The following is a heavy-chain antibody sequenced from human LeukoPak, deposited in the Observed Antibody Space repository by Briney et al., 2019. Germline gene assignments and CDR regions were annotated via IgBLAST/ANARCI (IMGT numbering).Heavy chain of an antibody. V-gene: IGHV3-53*01. CDR3: ARRAGAYSHPHDY. J-gene: IGHJ4*02. Sequence: GGSLRLSCTVSGFTVSSNSMSWVRQAPGKGLEWVSFIYSAGNTHYSDSVKGRFTISIDNSKNTLYLQMNSLRAEDTAVYYCARRAGAYSHPHDYWGQGTLVTVSS. CDR1: GFTVSSNS. D-gene: IGHD4/OR15-4a*01. CDR2: IYSAGNT.